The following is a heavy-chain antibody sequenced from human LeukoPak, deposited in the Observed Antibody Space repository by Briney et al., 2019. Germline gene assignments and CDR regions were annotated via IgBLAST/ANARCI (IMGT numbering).Heavy chain of an antibody. CDR1: GYRFTSYW. CDR2: IYPGDSDT. D-gene: IGHD3-22*01. V-gene: IGHV5-51*01. J-gene: IGHJ4*02. Sequence: GESLKISCKGSGYRFTSYWIGWVRQMPGKGLEWMGIIYPGDSDTRYSPSFQGQVTISADKSISTDYLQWSSLKASDTAMYYCARQAHRYYYDSSGYYEYYFDYWGQGTLVTVSS. CDR3: ARQAHRYYYDSSGYYEYYFDY.